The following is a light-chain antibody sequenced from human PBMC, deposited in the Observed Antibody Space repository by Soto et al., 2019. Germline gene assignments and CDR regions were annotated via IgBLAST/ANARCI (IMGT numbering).Light chain of an antibody. CDR1: TRDIAGYNY. J-gene: IGLJ1*01. CDR3: TSFSSSTSLHV. V-gene: IGLV2-14*01. Sequence: QSVLTQPASVSGSLGQSITISRTGTTRDIAGYNYISWYQQLPGKAPKLMIYQVTIRPSGISNRFSGSKSGNTASLTISGLQAEDEADYYCTSFSSSTSLHVFGTGTKVTLL. CDR2: QVT.